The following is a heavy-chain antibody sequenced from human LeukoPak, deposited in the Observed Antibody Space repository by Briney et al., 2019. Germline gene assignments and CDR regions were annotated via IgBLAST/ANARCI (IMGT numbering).Heavy chain of an antibody. J-gene: IGHJ4*02. Sequence: SVKVSCKASGGTFSSYAISGVRQAPGQGLEWMGGIIPIFGTANYAQKFQGRVTITADESTSTAYMELSSLRSEDTAVYYCARVGYCSSTSCYYYFDYWGQGTLVTVSS. CDR1: GGTFSSYA. CDR3: ARVGYCSSTSCYYYFDY. V-gene: IGHV1-69*01. CDR2: IIPIFGTA. D-gene: IGHD2-2*01.